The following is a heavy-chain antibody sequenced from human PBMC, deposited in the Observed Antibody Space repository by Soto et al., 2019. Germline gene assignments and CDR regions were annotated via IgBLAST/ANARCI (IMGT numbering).Heavy chain of an antibody. D-gene: IGHD2-2*02. CDR2: IIPIFNST. J-gene: IGHJ4*02. CDR1: GSRFSNYV. CDR3: GREGRGKNAGYNGLVSLGY. Sequence: QVQLVQSGAEVKTPGSSLKVSCKVSGSRFSNYVISWVRQAPGHGLEWLGRIIPIFNSTKYAQSFQGRVTITADKSTSTASLELSSLRSDDTAVYYCGREGRGKNAGYNGLVSLGYWGQGTLVIVSS. V-gene: IGHV1-69*06.